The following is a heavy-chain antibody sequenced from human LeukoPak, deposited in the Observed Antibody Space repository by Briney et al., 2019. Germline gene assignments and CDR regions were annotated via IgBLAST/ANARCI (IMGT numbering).Heavy chain of an antibody. CDR3: ASSSHSSSFDY. Sequence: SETLSLTCTVSGGSISSSSYCWGWIRQPPGRGLEWIWSIYYSGRTYYNPSLKSRVTISVDTSKNQFSLKLSSVTAADTAVYYCASSSHSSSFDYWGQGTLVTVSS. CDR1: GGSISSSSYC. J-gene: IGHJ4*02. V-gene: IGHV4-39*01. D-gene: IGHD6-13*01. CDR2: IYYSGRT.